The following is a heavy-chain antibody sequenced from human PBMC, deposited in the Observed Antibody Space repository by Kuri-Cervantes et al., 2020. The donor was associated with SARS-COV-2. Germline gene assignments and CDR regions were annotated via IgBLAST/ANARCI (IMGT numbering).Heavy chain of an antibody. CDR2: ISGSGSYI. J-gene: IGHJ6*03. CDR3: ARDGTELDSYYYYMDV. Sequence: GGSLRLSCVPSGFTFKTYTMNWVRQAPGKALEWVSSISGSGSYIYYADSVKGRFTISRDDAKNSLYLQMNSLRAEDTAVYYCARDGTELDSYYYYMDVWGKGTTVTVSS. V-gene: IGHV3-21*01. D-gene: IGHD1-1*01. CDR1: GFTFKTYT.